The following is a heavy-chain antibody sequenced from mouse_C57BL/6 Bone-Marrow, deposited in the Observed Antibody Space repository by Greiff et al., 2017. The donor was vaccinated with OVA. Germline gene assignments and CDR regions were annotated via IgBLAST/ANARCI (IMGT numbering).Heavy chain of an antibody. J-gene: IGHJ3*01. CDR1: GYSITSGYY. CDR2: ISYDGSN. CDR3: AREGCAY. Sequence: EVKLEESGPGLVKPSQSLSLTCSVTGYSITSGYYWNWIRQFPGNKLEWMGYISYDGSNNYNPSLKNRISIPRDTSKNQFFLKLNSVTTEDTATYYCAREGCAYWGQGTLVTVSA. V-gene: IGHV3-6*01.